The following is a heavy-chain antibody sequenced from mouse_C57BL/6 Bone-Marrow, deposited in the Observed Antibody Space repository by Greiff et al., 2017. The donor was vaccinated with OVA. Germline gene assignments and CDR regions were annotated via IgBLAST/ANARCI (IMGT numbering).Heavy chain of an antibody. J-gene: IGHJ1*03. CDR2: IDPNSGGT. CDR3: ARYYCGSSYVGWYFDV. Sequence: QVQLQQPGAELVKPGASVKLSCKASGYTFTSYWMHWVKQRPGRGLEWIGRIDPNSGGTKYNEKFKSKATLTVDKPSSTAYMQLSSLTSEDSAVYYCARYYCGSSYVGWYFDVWGTGTTVTVSS. V-gene: IGHV1-72*01. D-gene: IGHD1-1*01. CDR1: GYTFTSYW.